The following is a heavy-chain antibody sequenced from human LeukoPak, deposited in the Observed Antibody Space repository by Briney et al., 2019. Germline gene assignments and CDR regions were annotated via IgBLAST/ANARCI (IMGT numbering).Heavy chain of an antibody. Sequence: SESLSLTCTVPGGSITSRSYAWGWIPQPPGKGLEWLGRVYFSGYTYYNPSLKSRVPMSGDTSKSQFSLKLRSVTAADTALYYCARHRGALFGPKDVWGQGTTVTVSS. J-gene: IGHJ6*02. D-gene: IGHD3-3*01. CDR3: ARHRGALFGPKDV. CDR1: GGSITSRSYA. CDR2: VYFSGYT. V-gene: IGHV4-39*01.